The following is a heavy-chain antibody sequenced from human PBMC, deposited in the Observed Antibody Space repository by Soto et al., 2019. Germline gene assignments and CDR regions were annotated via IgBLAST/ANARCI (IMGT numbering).Heavy chain of an antibody. Sequence: EVQLVESGGGLVQPGGSLRLSCAASGFTVSSNYMSWVRQAPGKGLEWVSVIYSGGSTYYADSVKGRFTISRHNSKNTLYLQMDSLRAEDTAVYYCARDRDSGYDSPDAFDIWGQGTMVTVSS. CDR2: IYSGGST. J-gene: IGHJ3*02. CDR1: GFTVSSNY. CDR3: ARDRDSGYDSPDAFDI. V-gene: IGHV3-53*04. D-gene: IGHD5-12*01.